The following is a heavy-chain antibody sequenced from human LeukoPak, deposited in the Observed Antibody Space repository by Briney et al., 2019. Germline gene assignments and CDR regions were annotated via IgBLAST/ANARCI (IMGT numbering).Heavy chain of an antibody. D-gene: IGHD5-18*01. CDR2: ISYDGTNK. CDR1: GFTFRSYA. CDR3: TGSFGYGYYFDY. J-gene: IGHJ4*02. Sequence: GGSLRLSCAASGFTFRSYAMHWVRQAPGKGLEWVTLISYDGTNKHYADSVKGRFTVSRDNSKNTLYLQMNALRPEDMAVYYCTGSFGYGYYFDYWGRGAQVTVSS. V-gene: IGHV3-30*04.